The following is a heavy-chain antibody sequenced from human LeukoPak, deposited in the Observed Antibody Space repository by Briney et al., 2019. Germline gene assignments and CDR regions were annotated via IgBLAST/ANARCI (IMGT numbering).Heavy chain of an antibody. D-gene: IGHD1-7*01. Sequence: GASVKASCKASGYAFNVYYIHWVRQAPGQGLEWMGWIHPDSGATNYAQKFQGRVTLTRDRSITTLYMELSSLRSDDTAIYYCVRENWHYDYWGQGTQATVSS. V-gene: IGHV1-2*02. J-gene: IGHJ4*02. CDR3: VRENWHYDY. CDR1: GYAFNVYY. CDR2: IHPDSGAT.